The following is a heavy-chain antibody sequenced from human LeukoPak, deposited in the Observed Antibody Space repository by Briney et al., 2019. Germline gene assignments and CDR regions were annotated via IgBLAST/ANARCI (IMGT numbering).Heavy chain of an antibody. CDR2: IKSKTDGGTT. J-gene: IGHJ4*02. CDR1: GFTFSNAW. Sequence: GGSLRLSCAASGFTFSNAWMSWVRQAPGKGLEWVGRIKSKTDGGTTDYAAPVKGRFTISRDDSKNTLYLQMNSLKTEDTAVYYCTTGAHPLILGVVIILWDYWGQGTLVTVSS. CDR3: TTGAHPLILGVVIILWDY. D-gene: IGHD3-3*01. V-gene: IGHV3-15*01.